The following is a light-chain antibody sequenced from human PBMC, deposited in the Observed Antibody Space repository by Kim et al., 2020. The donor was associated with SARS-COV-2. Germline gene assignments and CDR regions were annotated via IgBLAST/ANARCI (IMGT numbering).Light chain of an antibody. Sequence: QSALTQPPSASGSPGQSVTISCTGSSRDVGGYKYVSWYQQHPGKAPKLMIYEVNKRPSGVPDRFSGSKSGNTASLTVSGLQADDEADYYCASYAGSNNLRVFGGGTQLTVL. CDR3: ASYAGSNNLRV. J-gene: IGLJ2*01. V-gene: IGLV2-8*01. CDR1: SRDVGGYKY. CDR2: EVN.